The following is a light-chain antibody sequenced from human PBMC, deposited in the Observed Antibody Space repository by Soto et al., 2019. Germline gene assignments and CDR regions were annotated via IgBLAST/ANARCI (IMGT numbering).Light chain of an antibody. V-gene: IGLV2-18*02. Sequence: SVLTQPPSVSGSPGQSVTISCTGPSSDIGSYDRVSWYQQPPGTAPRLMIYEVSNRPSGVPDRFSGSKSGNTASLTISGLQPEDETDYYCTSFTTSKTYIFGTGTKVTVL. CDR2: EVS. J-gene: IGLJ1*01. CDR1: SSDIGSYDR. CDR3: TSFTTSKTYI.